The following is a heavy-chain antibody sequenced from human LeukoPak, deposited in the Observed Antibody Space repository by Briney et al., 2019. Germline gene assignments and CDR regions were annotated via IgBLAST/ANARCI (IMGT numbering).Heavy chain of an antibody. Sequence: TGGSLRLSCGVSGITLSNYGMSWVRQAPGKGLEWVAGLSGSAGGTNYADSVKGRFTISRDNSKNTLFLQMYRLRAEDTAVYFCAKRGVVVRVFLVGFHKEAYYFDSWGQGAQVTVSS. CDR1: GITLSNYG. V-gene: IGHV3-23*01. CDR3: AKRGVVVRVFLVGFHKEAYYFDS. D-gene: IGHD3-16*02. J-gene: IGHJ4*02. CDR2: LSGSAGGT.